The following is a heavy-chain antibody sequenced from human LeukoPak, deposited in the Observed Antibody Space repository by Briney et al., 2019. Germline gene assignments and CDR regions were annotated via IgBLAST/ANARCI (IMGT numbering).Heavy chain of an antibody. J-gene: IGHJ6*02. D-gene: IGHD3-3*01. CDR2: MNPNSGNT. V-gene: IGHV1-8*01. CDR1: GYTITSYD. CDR3: ASCQYYDFWSGYYYYYGMDV. Sequence: ASVKVSCKASGYTITSYDINWVRQATGQGLEWMGWMNPNSGNTGYAQKFQGRVTMTRNTSISTAYMELSSLRSEDTAVYYCASCQYYDFWSGYYYYYGMDVWGQGTTVTVSS.